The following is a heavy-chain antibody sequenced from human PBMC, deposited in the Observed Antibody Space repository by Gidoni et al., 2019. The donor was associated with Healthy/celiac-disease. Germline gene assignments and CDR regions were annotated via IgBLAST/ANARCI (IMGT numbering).Heavy chain of an antibody. CDR3: ARGLWFGELLPHYGMDV. J-gene: IGHJ6*02. D-gene: IGHD3-10*01. Sequence: QVQLVQSGAEVKKPGSSVKVSCKASGGTFSSYAISWVRQAPGQGLEWMGGSIPIFGTGNYAQKFQGRVTITADESTSTAYMELSSLRSEDTAVYYCARGLWFGELLPHYGMDVWGQGTTVTVSS. V-gene: IGHV1-69*01. CDR2: SIPIFGTG. CDR1: GGTFSSYA.